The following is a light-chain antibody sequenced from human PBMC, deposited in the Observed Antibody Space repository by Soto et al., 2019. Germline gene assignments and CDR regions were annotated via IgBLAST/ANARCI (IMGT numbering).Light chain of an antibody. CDR3: QHYYSYSEA. CDR1: QSISTW. Sequence: DIQMTQSPSTLSASVGDRVAITCRASQSISTWLAWYQQKPGKAPKLLIYSASDLESGVPSRFSGSGFGTEFTLTITSLQPDDFATYYCQHYYSYSEALGQWTKL. V-gene: IGKV1-5*03. CDR2: SAS. J-gene: IGKJ1*01.